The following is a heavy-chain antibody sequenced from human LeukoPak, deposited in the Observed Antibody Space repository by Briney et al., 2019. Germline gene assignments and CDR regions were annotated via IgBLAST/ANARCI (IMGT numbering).Heavy chain of an antibody. Sequence: SETLSLTCTVSGGSIIDDHYYWGWIRQPPGKGLEWIGTIYYSGRSYYNPSLTSRVTMLADTSKNQFSLRLNSVTAADTAVYYCARQRGQAGDPVGYWGQGTLVTVSS. CDR3: ARQRGQAGDPVGY. CDR1: GGSIIDDHYY. V-gene: IGHV4-39*07. J-gene: IGHJ4*02. D-gene: IGHD2-21*02. CDR2: IYYSGRS.